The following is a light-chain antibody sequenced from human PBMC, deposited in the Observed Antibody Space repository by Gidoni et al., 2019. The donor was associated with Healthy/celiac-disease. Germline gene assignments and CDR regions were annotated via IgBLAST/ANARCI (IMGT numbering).Light chain of an antibody. V-gene: IGKV1-5*03. Sequence: DIQTTQSPSTLSASVGDRVTITCRASQSISSWLAWYQQKPGKAPKLLIYNASRLESGAPARFSGSGSGSEFTLTISSLQPDDFATYYCQQYNSYRIVTFGQGTKVEIK. CDR2: NAS. CDR3: QQYNSYRIVT. CDR1: QSISSW. J-gene: IGKJ1*01.